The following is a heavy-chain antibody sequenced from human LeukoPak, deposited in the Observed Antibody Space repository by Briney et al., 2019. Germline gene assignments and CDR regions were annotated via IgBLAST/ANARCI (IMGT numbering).Heavy chain of an antibody. J-gene: IGHJ4*02. V-gene: IGHV3-48*01. CDR3: ARETPDSSSWTVFDY. D-gene: IGHD6-13*01. CDR1: GFTFSDYY. Sequence: GGSLRLSCAASGFTFSDYYMNWVRQAPGKGLEWVSYITISSTTIYYADSVKGRFSISRDSAKNSLYLQMNSLRVEDTAVYYCARETPDSSSWTVFDYWGQGTLVTVSP. CDR2: ITISSTTI.